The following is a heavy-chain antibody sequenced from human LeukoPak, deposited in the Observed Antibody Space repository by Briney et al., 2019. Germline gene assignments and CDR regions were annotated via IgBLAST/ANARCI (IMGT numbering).Heavy chain of an antibody. CDR2: ISASGGST. D-gene: IGHD5-12*01. J-gene: IGHJ5*02. Sequence: GGSLRLSCAASGFTFSSYAMSWVRQAPGKGLEWVSAISASGGSTYYADSVKGRFTISRDNSKNTLYLQMNSLRAEDTAVYYCAKDLYGYVSNWFDPWGQGTLVTVSS. V-gene: IGHV3-23*01. CDR1: GFTFSSYA. CDR3: AKDLYGYVSNWFDP.